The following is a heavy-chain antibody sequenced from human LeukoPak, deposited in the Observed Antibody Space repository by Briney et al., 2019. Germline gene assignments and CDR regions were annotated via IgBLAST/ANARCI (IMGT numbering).Heavy chain of an antibody. CDR3: ARRGPGYCSTTSCNYHYYGMDV. CDR2: IYTSGST. D-gene: IGHD2-2*01. Sequence: SETLSLTCTVSGGSISSYYWSWIRQPPGKGLEWIGYIYTSGSTNYNPSLRSRVTISVDTSKNQFSLKLSSVTAADTAVYYCARRGPGYCSTTSCNYHYYGMDVWGQGTTVTVSS. V-gene: IGHV4-4*09. J-gene: IGHJ6*02. CDR1: GGSISSYY.